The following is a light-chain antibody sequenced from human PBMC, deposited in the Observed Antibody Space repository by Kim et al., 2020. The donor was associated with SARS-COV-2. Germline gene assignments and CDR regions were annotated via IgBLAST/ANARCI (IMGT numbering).Light chain of an antibody. J-gene: IGLJ1*01. V-gene: IGLV2-14*03. CDR3: SSYTGSSYV. CDR1: SSDVGGYNY. CDR2: DVS. Sequence: PGQSITISCTGTSSDVGGYNYVSWYQQHPGKAPKLMSYDVSNRPPGVSNRFSGSKSGNTASLTISGLQAEDEADYYCSSYTGSSYVFGTGTTVTVL.